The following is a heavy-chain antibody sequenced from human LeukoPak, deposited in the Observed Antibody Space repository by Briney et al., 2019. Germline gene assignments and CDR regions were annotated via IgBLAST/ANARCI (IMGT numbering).Heavy chain of an antibody. Sequence: GGSLRLSCAASGFTFSSYAMSWVRQAPGKGLEWVSAISGSGGSTYYADSVRGRFTISRDNSKNTLYLQMNSLRAEDTAVYYCAKDREWELLDSVAIDYWGQGTLVTVSS. CDR3: AKDREWELLDSVAIDY. D-gene: IGHD1-26*01. J-gene: IGHJ4*02. CDR1: GFTFSSYA. CDR2: ISGSGGST. V-gene: IGHV3-23*01.